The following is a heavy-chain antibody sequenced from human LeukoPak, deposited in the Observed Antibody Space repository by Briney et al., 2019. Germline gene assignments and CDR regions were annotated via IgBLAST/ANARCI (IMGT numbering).Heavy chain of an antibody. V-gene: IGHV1-69*05. CDR3: ARSRELRYFDWPRLRGTYFDY. J-gene: IGHJ4*02. CDR1: GGTFSSYA. D-gene: IGHD3-9*01. CDR2: IIPIFGTA. Sequence: SVKVSCKASGGTFSSYAISWVRQAPGQGLEWMGGIIPIFGTANYAQKFQGRVTITTDESTSTAYMELSSLRSEDTAVYYCARSRELRYFDWPRLRGTYFDYWGQGTLVTVSS.